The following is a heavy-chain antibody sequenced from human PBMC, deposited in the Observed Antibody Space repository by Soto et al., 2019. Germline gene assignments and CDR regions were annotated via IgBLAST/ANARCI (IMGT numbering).Heavy chain of an antibody. D-gene: IGHD2-15*01. CDR1: DGSISSRSNY. Sequence: SETLSLTCTGSDGSISSRSNYWGWISQPPGKGLEWIGSIFYSGNTYYNPSLKSRVTIYVDTSKNQFSLKVTSVTAADTAVYYCTTSVRRWPDAFDIWAQVAMVTVSS. CDR3: TTSVRRWPDAFDI. V-gene: IGHV4-39*01. CDR2: IFYSGNT. J-gene: IGHJ3*02.